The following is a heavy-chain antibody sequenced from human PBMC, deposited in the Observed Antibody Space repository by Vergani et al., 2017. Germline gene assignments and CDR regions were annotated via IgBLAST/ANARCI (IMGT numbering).Heavy chain of an antibody. CDR3: AKGERVLRFLEWLLDFDY. CDR1: GFTFSSYA. V-gene: IGHV3-23*01. D-gene: IGHD3-3*01. J-gene: IGHJ4*02. Sequence: ELQLLESGGGLVQPGGSLRLSCAASGFTFSSYAMSWVRQAPGKGLGWVSSISGSGGRTYYADSVKGRFSISRDNSNNTLYLQMNSLRAEDTAVYYCAKGERVLRFLEWLLDFDYWGQGTLVTVSS. CDR2: ISGSGGRT.